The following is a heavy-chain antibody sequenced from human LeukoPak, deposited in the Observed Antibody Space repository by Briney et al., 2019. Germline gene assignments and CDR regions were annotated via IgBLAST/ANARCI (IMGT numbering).Heavy chain of an antibody. Sequence: GGSLRLSCVASGFTFRSYEMNWVRQAPGKGLEWVSYISSSGSTMYYADSVKGRFTISRDNAKNSLYLQMNSLRAEDTAVYYCARNAFVDCSSTSCYYDYWGQGTLVTVSS. CDR1: GFTFRSYE. CDR3: ARNAFVDCSSTSCYYDY. J-gene: IGHJ4*02. V-gene: IGHV3-48*03. D-gene: IGHD2-2*01. CDR2: ISSSGSTM.